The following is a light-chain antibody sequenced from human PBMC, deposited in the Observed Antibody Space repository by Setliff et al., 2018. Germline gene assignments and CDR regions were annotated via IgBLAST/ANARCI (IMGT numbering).Light chain of an antibody. V-gene: IGLV2-14*01. CDR2: XXI. J-gene: IGLJ2*01. CDR3: LSYTSETTHAL. Sequence: QSALTQPAAVSGSPGQSIAISCSGSSSDVGGYDFXSXXXXXXXXXXKXLIXXXIKRPSGVSDRFSGSKSGNTASLTISGLQAEDEADYYCLSYTSETTHALFGGGTQLTVL. CDR1: SSDVGGYDF.